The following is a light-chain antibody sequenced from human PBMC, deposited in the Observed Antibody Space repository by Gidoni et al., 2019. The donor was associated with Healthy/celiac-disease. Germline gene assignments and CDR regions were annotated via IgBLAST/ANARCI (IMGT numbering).Light chain of an antibody. CDR1: QGISSY. V-gene: IGKV1-8*01. CDR2: AAS. Sequence: AIRLTQPPSSLSASTGVRVTITGRASQGISSYLAWYQQKPGKAPKLLIYAASTMHSGVPSRFSGSGSGTDFTLTISCLQSEDFATYYCQQYDSYPWTFGQGTKVEIK. J-gene: IGKJ1*01. CDR3: QQYDSYPWT.